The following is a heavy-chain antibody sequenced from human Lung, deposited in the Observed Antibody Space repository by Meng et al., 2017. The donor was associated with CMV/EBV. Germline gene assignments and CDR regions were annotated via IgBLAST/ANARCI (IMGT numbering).Heavy chain of an antibody. CDR3: ARIEYDFWGSNWFDP. D-gene: IGHD3-3*01. CDR2: ISMSSSVI. CDR1: GFTFSSYS. Sequence: GGSLRLSCAASGFTFSSYSMNWVRQAPGKGLEWASYISMSSSVIYYADSVKGRFTISRDNAKKSLYLQMNCLRAEDTAVYYCARIEYDFWGSNWFDPWGRGTLVTVSS. J-gene: IGHJ5*02. V-gene: IGHV3-21*01.